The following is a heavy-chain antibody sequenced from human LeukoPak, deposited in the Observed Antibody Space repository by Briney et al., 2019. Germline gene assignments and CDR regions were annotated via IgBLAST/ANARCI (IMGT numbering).Heavy chain of an antibody. V-gene: IGHV4-4*07. CDR1: GDSINNYY. CDR2: INASGRT. J-gene: IGHJ4*02. Sequence: SETLSLTCTVSGDSINNYYWSWIRQPAGKGLEWIGRINASGRTNYNSALKSRVTMSVDTSKNQFPLKVKSVTAADTAVYYCAREYGDFDYWGQGTLVTVSS. D-gene: IGHD4-17*01. CDR3: AREYGDFDY.